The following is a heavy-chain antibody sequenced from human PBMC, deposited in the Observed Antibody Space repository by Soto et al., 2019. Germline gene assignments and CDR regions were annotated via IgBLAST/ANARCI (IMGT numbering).Heavy chain of an antibody. J-gene: IGHJ6*02. Sequence: SETLPLSCTVSGGSINSYYWSWIRQPPGKGLEWIGYIYYSGSTNYNPSLKSRVTISVDTSKNQFSLKLSSVTAADTAVYYCASLRSGRPSYYYGMDVWGQGTTVTVS. D-gene: IGHD3-10*02. CDR2: IYYSGST. CDR3: ASLRSGRPSYYYGMDV. CDR1: GGSINSYY. V-gene: IGHV4-59*08.